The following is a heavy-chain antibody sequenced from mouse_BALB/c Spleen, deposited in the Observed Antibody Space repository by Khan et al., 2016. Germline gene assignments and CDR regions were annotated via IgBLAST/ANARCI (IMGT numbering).Heavy chain of an antibody. Sequence: EVELVESGGGLVQPGGSLRLSCATSGFTFTDYYMSWVRQPPGKALEWLGFIRNKANGYTTEYSASVKGRFTISRDNSQSILYLQMTTLRAEDSATYDCARDGPNYYGSAWFAYWGQGTLVTVSA. CDR1: GFTFTDYY. D-gene: IGHD1-2*01. CDR2: IRNKANGYTT. J-gene: IGHJ3*01. CDR3: ARDGPNYYGSAWFAY. V-gene: IGHV7-3*02.